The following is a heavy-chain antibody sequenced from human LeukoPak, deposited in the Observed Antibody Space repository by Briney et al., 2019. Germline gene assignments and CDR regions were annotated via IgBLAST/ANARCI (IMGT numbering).Heavy chain of an antibody. Sequence: ASVKVSCKASGYTFTSYGISWVRQTPGQGLEWMGWISAYNGNTNYAQKLQGRVTMTTDTSTSTAYMELGSLRSDDTAVYYCARVPPYDILTGYYHENWFDPWGQGTLVTVSS. J-gene: IGHJ5*02. CDR3: ARVPPYDILTGYYHENWFDP. CDR1: GYTFTSYG. D-gene: IGHD3-9*01. CDR2: ISAYNGNT. V-gene: IGHV1-18*01.